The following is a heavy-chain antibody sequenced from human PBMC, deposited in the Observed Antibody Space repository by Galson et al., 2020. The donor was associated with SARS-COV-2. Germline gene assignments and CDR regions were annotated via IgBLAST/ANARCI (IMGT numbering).Heavy chain of an antibody. CDR3: TRVPPYSSSFCDSFDI. D-gene: IGHD6-6*01. J-gene: IGHJ3*02. CDR1: GFTFSDSA. CDR2: IRSKANSYAT. V-gene: IGHV3-73*01. Sequence: GGSLRLSCAASGFTFSDSAMHWVRQASGKGLEWVGRIRSKANSYATAYAASVKGRFTISRDDSKNTAYLQMNSLKTEDTAVYYCTRVPPYSSSFCDSFDIWGQGTIVTVSS.